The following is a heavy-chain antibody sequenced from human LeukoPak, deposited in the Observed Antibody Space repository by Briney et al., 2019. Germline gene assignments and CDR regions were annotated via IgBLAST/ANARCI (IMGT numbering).Heavy chain of an antibody. D-gene: IGHD3-22*01. Sequence: AGGSLRLSCAASGFTFSDHYMDWVRQAPGKGLEWVGRARNKANSYTTGYAASVKGRFTISRDDSKNSLYLQMNSLKTEDTAVYYCARANVYYGDGYYPVVGYYFDYWGQGTLVTVSS. V-gene: IGHV3-72*01. J-gene: IGHJ4*02. CDR3: ARANVYYGDGYYPVVGYYFDY. CDR2: ARNKANSYTT. CDR1: GFTFSDHY.